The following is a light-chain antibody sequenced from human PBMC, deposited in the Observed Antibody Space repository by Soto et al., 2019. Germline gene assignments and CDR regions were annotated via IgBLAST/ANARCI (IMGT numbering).Light chain of an antibody. CDR3: QQYKSYLRT. V-gene: IGKV1-5*01. Sequence: DIPMTQSPSTLSASVGDRVTITCRASQTISSWLAWYQQKPGKAPKLLIYAASTLESGVSSRFSGRGSGTEFTLTSNSLQPEDFATYYCQQYKSYLRTFGQGTKVEIK. J-gene: IGKJ1*01. CDR1: QTISSW. CDR2: AAS.